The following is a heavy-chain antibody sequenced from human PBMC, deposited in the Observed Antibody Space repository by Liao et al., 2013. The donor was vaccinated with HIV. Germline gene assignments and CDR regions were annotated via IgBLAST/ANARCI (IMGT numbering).Heavy chain of an antibody. CDR2: IFHSGST. Sequence: QVQLQESGPGLVKPSETLSLTCTVSGGSISSYYWSWIRQPAGKGLEWIGRIFHSGSTYYNPSLKSRGTISVDTSKNQFTLKLTSVTAADTAVYFCARDDYGALYWGQGTLVTVSS. CDR3: ARDDYGALY. J-gene: IGHJ4*02. D-gene: IGHD4-17*01. CDR1: GGSISSYY. V-gene: IGHV4-4*07.